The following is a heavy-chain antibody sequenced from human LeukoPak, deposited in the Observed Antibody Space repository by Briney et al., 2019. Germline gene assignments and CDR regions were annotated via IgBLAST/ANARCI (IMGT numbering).Heavy chain of an antibody. CDR1: GFTFSDYY. D-gene: IGHD3-22*01. Sequence: PGGSLRLSCAASGFTFSDYYMSWIRQAPGKGLEWVSYISSSGSTIYYADSVKGRFTISRDNAKNSLYLQMNSLRAEDTAVYYCARESRTYYYDSSGPLWGQGTLVTVSS. J-gene: IGHJ4*02. CDR2: ISSSGSTI. V-gene: IGHV3-11*01. CDR3: ARESRTYYYDSSGPL.